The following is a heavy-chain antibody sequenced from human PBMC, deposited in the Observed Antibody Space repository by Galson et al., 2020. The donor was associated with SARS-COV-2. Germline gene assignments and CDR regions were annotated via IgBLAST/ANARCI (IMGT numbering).Heavy chain of an antibody. CDR2: INPSGGST. J-gene: IGHJ6*02. CDR3: ARVGGVRGVLIKQDQYYVMDV. CDR1: GHAFMSYY. V-gene: IGHV1-46*01. Sequence: ASVKVSCKPSGHAFMSYYIHWVRQAPGQGLEWMGIINPSGGSTTYAQKFQGRVAMTRDTSTNTIYMNLHSLTSEDTAVYYCARVGGVRGVLIKQDQYYVMDVWGQGTTGTVSS. D-gene: IGHD3-10*01.